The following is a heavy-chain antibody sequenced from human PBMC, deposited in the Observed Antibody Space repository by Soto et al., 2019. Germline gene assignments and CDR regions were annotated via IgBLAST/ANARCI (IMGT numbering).Heavy chain of an antibody. J-gene: IGHJ5*02. D-gene: IGHD4-17*01. CDR2: IWYDGSNK. V-gene: IGHV3-33*06. Sequence: QVQVVESGGGVVQPGRSLRLSCAASGFTFSSYGMHWVRQAPGKGLEWVAVIWYDGSNKYYEDSVKGRFTISRDNSKNTVYLQTNSLRAEDTAVYYCAKGGGSNGDYVGHWGQGTLVTVS. CDR3: AKGGGSNGDYVGH. CDR1: GFTFSSYG.